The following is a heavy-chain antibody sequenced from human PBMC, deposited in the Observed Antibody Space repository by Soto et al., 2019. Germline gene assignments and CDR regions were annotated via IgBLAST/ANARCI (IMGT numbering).Heavy chain of an antibody. J-gene: IGHJ6*02. D-gene: IGHD3-16*01. CDR2: LIPIFGTA. CDR1: GGTFSSYA. Sequence: QVQLVQSGAEVKKPGSAVKVSCKASGGTFSSYAISWVRQAPGQGLEWLGGLIPIFGTANYAQKFQGRVTLTGDESTRPAYMELSSLRAEDTAVYYCARVRGRRRGYSGDYGMDVWGQGTTVTVAS. V-gene: IGHV1-69*01. CDR3: ARVRGRRRGYSGDYGMDV.